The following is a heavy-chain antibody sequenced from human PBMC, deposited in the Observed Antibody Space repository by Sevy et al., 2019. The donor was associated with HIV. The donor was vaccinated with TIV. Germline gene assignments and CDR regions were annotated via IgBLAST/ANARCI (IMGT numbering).Heavy chain of an antibody. Sequence: GGSLRLSCSAFGFTFQTFGMHWVRQAPGKGPEWLAVISYDGSSQNYADSVKGRFTISRDNSKNLLFLQMNSLLPNDTAVYFCTKESLRGTYILGDFDHWGQGTLVTVSS. CDR1: GFTFQTFG. CDR2: ISYDGSSQ. D-gene: IGHD2-21*01. J-gene: IGHJ4*02. V-gene: IGHV3-30*18. CDR3: TKESLRGTYILGDFDH.